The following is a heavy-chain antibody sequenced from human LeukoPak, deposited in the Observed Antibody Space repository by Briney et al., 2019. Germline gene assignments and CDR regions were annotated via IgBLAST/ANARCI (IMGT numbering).Heavy chain of an antibody. Sequence: SGRSLRLSCAASGFTFSSYGMHWVRQAPGKGLEWVAVIWYDGSNKYYADSVKGRFTISRDNSKNTLYLQMNSLRAEDTAVYYCARDRAAAGFNWFDPWGQGTLVTVSS. CDR2: IWYDGSNK. D-gene: IGHD6-13*01. V-gene: IGHV3-33*01. CDR1: GFTFSSYG. CDR3: ARDRAAAGFNWFDP. J-gene: IGHJ5*02.